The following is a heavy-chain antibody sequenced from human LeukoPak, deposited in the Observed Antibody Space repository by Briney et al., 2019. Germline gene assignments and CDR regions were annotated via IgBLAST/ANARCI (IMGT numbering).Heavy chain of an antibody. D-gene: IGHD3-10*01. Sequence: KPSETLSLTCAVSGASISRGDYSWSWIRQPPGKGLEWIGYVYHSASTDYNPSLKSRVTISVDKSKNHFSLSLNSVTAADAAVYYCARAPGYYGSGSPYFDSWGQGALATVSS. CDR2: VYHSAST. CDR1: GASISRGDYS. V-gene: IGHV4-30-2*01. CDR3: ARAPGYYGSGSPYFDS. J-gene: IGHJ4*02.